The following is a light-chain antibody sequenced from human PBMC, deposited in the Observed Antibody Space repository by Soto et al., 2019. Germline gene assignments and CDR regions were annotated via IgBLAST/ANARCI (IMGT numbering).Light chain of an antibody. CDR1: SGINVGTYR. J-gene: IGLJ2*01. CDR3: MIWHSSAVV. Sequence: QLVLTQPSSLSASPGASASLTYTLRSGINVGTYRIYWYQQKPGSPPQYLLRYKSDSDKQQGSGVPSRFSGSKDASANAGILLISGLQSEDEADYYCMIWHSSAVVFGGGTKLTVL. V-gene: IGLV5-45*03. CDR2: YKSDSDK.